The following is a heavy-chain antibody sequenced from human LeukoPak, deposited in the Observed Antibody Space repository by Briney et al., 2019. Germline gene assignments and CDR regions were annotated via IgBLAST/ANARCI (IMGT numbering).Heavy chain of an antibody. CDR1: GGSISSYY. D-gene: IGHD2-15*01. CDR3: ARGGRKAATTQLDY. CDR2: IYTSGST. J-gene: IGHJ4*02. V-gene: IGHV4-4*07. Sequence: SETLSLTCTVSGGSISSYYWSWIRQPAGKGLEWIGRIYTSGSTNYNPSLKSRVTMSVDTSKNQFSLKLSSVTAADTAVYYCARGGRKAATTQLDYWGQGTLVTVSS.